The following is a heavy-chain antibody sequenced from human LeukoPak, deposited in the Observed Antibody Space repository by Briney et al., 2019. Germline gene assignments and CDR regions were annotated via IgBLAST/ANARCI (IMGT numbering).Heavy chain of an antibody. D-gene: IGHD2-15*01. Sequence: SVKVSCKASGGTFSSYAISWVRQAPGQGLKWMGRIIPILGIANYAQKFQGRVTITADKSTSTAYMELSSLRSEDTAVYYCAGAVASDAFDIWGQGTMVTVSS. CDR3: AGAVASDAFDI. CDR1: GGTFSSYA. J-gene: IGHJ3*02. CDR2: IIPILGIA. V-gene: IGHV1-69*04.